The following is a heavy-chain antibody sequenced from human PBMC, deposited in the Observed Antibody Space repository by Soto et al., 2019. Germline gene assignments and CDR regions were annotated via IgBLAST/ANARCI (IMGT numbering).Heavy chain of an antibody. Sequence: ASVKVSCKASGYTFTSYGISWVRQAPGQGLEWMGWISAYNGNTNYAQKLQGRVTMTTGTSTSTAYMELRSLRSDDTAVYYCARDPRVIVGATTRFGAFDIWGQGTMVTVSS. V-gene: IGHV1-18*01. D-gene: IGHD1-26*01. CDR3: ARDPRVIVGATTRFGAFDI. CDR1: GYTFTSYG. J-gene: IGHJ3*02. CDR2: ISAYNGNT.